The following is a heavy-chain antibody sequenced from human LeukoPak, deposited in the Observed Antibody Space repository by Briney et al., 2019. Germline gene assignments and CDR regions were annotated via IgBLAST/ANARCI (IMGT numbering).Heavy chain of an antibody. J-gene: IGHJ3*02. D-gene: IGHD6-13*01. Sequence: ASVKVSCKASGGTFSSYAISWVRQAPGQGLEWMGGIIPIFGTANYAQKFQGRVTITTDESTSTAYMELSSLRSEDTAVYYWARPRGAAAGTEDAFDIWGQGTMVTVSS. CDR1: GGTFSSYA. V-gene: IGHV1-69*05. CDR3: ARPRGAAAGTEDAFDI. CDR2: IIPIFGTA.